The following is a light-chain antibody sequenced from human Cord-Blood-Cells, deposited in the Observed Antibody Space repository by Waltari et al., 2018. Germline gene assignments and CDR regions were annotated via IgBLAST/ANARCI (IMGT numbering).Light chain of an antibody. CDR3: QVWDSSSDQV. CDR2: YGS. J-gene: IGLJ3*02. V-gene: IGLV3-21*04. CDR1: NIGSKS. Sequence: SYVLTQPPPVSVAPGTTARITGGGNNIGSKSVHGYQQKPGQAPVLVIYYGSDRPSGIPERFSGSNSGNTATLTISRVEAGDEADYYCQVWDSSSDQVFGGGTKLTVL.